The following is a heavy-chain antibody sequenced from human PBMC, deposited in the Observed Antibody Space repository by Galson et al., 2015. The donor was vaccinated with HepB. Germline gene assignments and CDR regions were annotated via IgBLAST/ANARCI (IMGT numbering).Heavy chain of an antibody. D-gene: IGHD6-19*01. CDR1: GGSFSGYY. V-gene: IGHV4-34*01. J-gene: IGHJ5*01. CDR3: ARRRSGWYDF. Sequence: SETLSLTCAVYGGSFSGYYWSWIRQPPGKGMEWNGAIYHSGSTNYNPSLKSRVTISVAKSKNQFSLKLSCVTAAATAVYYCARRRSGWYDFWGQGTLVTVSS. CDR2: IYHSGST.